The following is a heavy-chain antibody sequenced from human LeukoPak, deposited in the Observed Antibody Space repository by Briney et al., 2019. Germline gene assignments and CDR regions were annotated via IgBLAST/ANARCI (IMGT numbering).Heavy chain of an antibody. CDR2: IYDSGST. V-gene: IGHV4-59*01. Sequence: SETLSLTCTVSGGSISTYYWSWIRQPPGKGLEWIGYIYDSGSTNYNPSLKSRVTISVDTSKNQISLTLSSVTAADTAVYYCARKDSGTYDYYGMDVWGQGTTVTVSS. D-gene: IGHD1-26*01. CDR1: GGSISTYY. CDR3: ARKDSGTYDYYGMDV. J-gene: IGHJ6*02.